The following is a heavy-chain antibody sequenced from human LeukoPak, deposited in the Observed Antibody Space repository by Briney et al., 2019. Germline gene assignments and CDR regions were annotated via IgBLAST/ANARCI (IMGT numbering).Heavy chain of an antibody. CDR3: ARDSPPVTLDY. CDR1: GFTFSSYE. J-gene: IGHJ4*02. CDR2: ISSSGSTI. Sequence: SLRLSCAASGFTFSSYEMNWVRQAPGKGLEWVSYISSSGSTIYYADSVKGRFTISRDNAKNSLYLQMNSLRAEDTAVYYCARDSPPVTLDYRGQGTLVTVSS. V-gene: IGHV3-48*03. D-gene: IGHD4-17*01.